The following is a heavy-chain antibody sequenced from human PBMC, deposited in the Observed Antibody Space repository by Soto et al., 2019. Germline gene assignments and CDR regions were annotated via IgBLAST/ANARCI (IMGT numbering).Heavy chain of an antibody. Sequence: SETLSLTCTVSCGSISSYYWSWIRQPPGKGLEWIGYIYYSGSTNYNPSLKSRVTISVDTSKNQFSLKLSSVTAADTAVYYCARTTEYYYYGMDVWGQGTTVTVSS. CDR3: ARTTEYYYYGMDV. V-gene: IGHV4-59*01. J-gene: IGHJ6*02. CDR1: CGSISSYY. CDR2: IYYSGST. D-gene: IGHD4-4*01.